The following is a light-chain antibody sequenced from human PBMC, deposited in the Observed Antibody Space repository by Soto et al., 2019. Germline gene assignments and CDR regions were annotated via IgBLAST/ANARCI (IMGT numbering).Light chain of an antibody. CDR1: QSVSSN. V-gene: IGKV3-15*01. CDR2: DAS. Sequence: EIVMTQSPATLSVSPGESATLSCRASQSVSSNLAWHQQKPGQAPRILMYDASTRATGISARFSGSGSGTEFTLTISSLQSEDFAVYYCQQYHNLPITFGQGTRLEIK. CDR3: QQYHNLPIT. J-gene: IGKJ5*01.